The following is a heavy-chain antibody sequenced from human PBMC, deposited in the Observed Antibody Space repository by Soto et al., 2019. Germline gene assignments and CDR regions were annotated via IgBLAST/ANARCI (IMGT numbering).Heavy chain of an antibody. CDR2: INRDGSKK. CDR1: GFTLSAYW. D-gene: IGHD3-10*01. J-gene: IGHJ5*02. V-gene: IGHV3-7*01. CDR3: ARDGITLVRGGPHRPNWFDP. Sequence: GGSLRLSCAASGFTLSAYWMTWVRQAPGKGLEWVANINRDGSKKSYLDSVKGRFTISRDNAKNSLYLQMNSLRADDTAVYYCARDGITLVRGGPHRPNWFDPRGQGTLVTVS.